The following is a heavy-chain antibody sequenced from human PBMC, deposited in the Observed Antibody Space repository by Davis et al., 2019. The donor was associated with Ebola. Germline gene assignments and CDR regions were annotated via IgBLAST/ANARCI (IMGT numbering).Heavy chain of an antibody. D-gene: IGHD6-19*01. J-gene: IGHJ4*02. CDR3: ARDSGSVALDY. CDR1: GFTFDDYG. CDR2: ISGSGGST. Sequence: GESLKISCAASGFTFDDYGMSWVRQAPGKGLEWVSAISGSGGSTYYADSVKGRFTISRDNSKNTLYLQMGSLRAEDMAVYYCARDSGSVALDYWGQGTLVTVSS. V-gene: IGHV3-23*01.